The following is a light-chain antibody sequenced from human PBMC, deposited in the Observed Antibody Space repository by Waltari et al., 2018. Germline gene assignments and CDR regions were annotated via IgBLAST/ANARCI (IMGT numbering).Light chain of an antibody. J-gene: IGLJ3*02. CDR1: STDIGDYNY. Sequence: QSALTQPASVSGSPGQSITISCIGTSTDIGDYNYVSWYQQQPGKAPKVMIYDVSNRPSGVSNRFSGSKSGNTASLTISGLQAEDEADYYCSSYTTSSTSWVFGGGTKLTVL. V-gene: IGLV2-14*03. CDR3: SSYTTSSTSWV. CDR2: DVS.